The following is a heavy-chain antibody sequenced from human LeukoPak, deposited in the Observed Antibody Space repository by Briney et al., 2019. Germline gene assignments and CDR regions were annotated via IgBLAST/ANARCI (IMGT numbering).Heavy chain of an antibody. D-gene: IGHD3-10*01. Sequence: SETLSLTCAVSGGSIDSSSYYWGWIRQPPGKGLEWIGSIFRTGSTYYSASLKSRVSISVDTSKNHIALKLTSVTAADTAVYFCARRVGFYGSGSLNYFDPWGQGILVSVS. CDR3: ARRVGFYGSGSLNYFDP. CDR1: GGSIDSSSYY. V-gene: IGHV4-39*02. J-gene: IGHJ5*01. CDR2: IFRTGST.